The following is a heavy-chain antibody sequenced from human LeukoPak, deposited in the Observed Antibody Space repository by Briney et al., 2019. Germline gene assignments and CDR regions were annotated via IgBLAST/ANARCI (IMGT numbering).Heavy chain of an antibody. CDR1: GFTFSSYE. J-gene: IGHJ6*03. Sequence: GGSLRLSCAVSGFTFSSYEMNWVRQAPGKGLEWVSYISSSGSTIYYADSVKGRFTISRDNAKNSLYVQMNSLRAEDTAVYYCARDRGWGMDVWGKGTTVTISS. D-gene: IGHD5-12*01. CDR2: ISSSGSTI. CDR3: ARDRGWGMDV. V-gene: IGHV3-48*03.